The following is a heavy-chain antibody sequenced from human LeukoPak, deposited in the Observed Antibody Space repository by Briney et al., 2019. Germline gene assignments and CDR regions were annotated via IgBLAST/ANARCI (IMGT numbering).Heavy chain of an antibody. J-gene: IGHJ5*02. CDR1: GYTFTGYY. D-gene: IGHD2-2*02. Sequence: ASVKVSCKASGYTFTGYYMHWVRQAPGQGLEWMGWINPNSGGTNYAQKFQGRVTMTRDTSISTAYMELSRLRSDDTAVYYCARDRRDLHDAYCSSTSCYTRALYNWFDPWGQGTLVTVSS. CDR2: INPNSGGT. CDR3: ARDRRDLHDAYCSSTSCYTRALYNWFDP. V-gene: IGHV1-2*02.